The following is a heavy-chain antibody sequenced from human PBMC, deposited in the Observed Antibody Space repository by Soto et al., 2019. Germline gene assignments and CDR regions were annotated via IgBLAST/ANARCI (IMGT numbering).Heavy chain of an antibody. Sequence: GASVKVSCKASGYTFTSYGISWVRQAPGQGLEWMGWISAYNGNTNYAQKLQGRVTMTTDKSTSTAYMELSSLRSEDTAVYYCSISDFEVTAIPLYCSSYGMDVWGQGTTVTVSS. J-gene: IGHJ6*02. D-gene: IGHD2-21*02. CDR3: SISDFEVTAIPLYCSSYGMDV. V-gene: IGHV1-18*01. CDR1: GYTFTSYG. CDR2: ISAYNGNT.